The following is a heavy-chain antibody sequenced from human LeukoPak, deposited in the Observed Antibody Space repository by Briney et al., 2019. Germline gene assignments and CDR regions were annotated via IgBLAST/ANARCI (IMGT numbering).Heavy chain of an antibody. CDR2: ISGSGGGT. Sequence: PGGSLRLSCAASGFTVSSNYMSWVRQAPGKGLEWVSGISGSGGGTYYADSVKGRITIFRDNSKNTLYLQMNSLRVEDTAVYYCALGYAMNYWGQGTLVTVSS. CDR3: ALGYAMNY. V-gene: IGHV3-23*01. CDR1: GFTVSSNY. D-gene: IGHD2-8*01. J-gene: IGHJ4*02.